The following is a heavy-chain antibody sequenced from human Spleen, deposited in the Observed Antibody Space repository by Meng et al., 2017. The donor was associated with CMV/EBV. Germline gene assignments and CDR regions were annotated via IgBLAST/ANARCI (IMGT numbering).Heavy chain of an antibody. V-gene: IGHV4-34*01. CDR1: GGSFSGYY. Sequence: RQEGGAGLLRPSETLSLTCAVYGGSFSGYYWSWIRQPPGEGLEWIGEINHSGSTNYNPSLKSRVTISVDTSKNQFSLKLSSVTAADTAVYYCARGVQDYGDYRGFDYWGQGTLVTVSS. CDR3: ARGVQDYGDYRGFDY. J-gene: IGHJ4*02. CDR2: INHSGST. D-gene: IGHD4-17*01.